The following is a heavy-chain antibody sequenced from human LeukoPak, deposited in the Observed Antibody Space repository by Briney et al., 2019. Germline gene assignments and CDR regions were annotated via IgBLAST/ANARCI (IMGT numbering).Heavy chain of an antibody. Sequence: ASVKVSCKASGYTFTSYGISWVRQAPGQGLEWMGWISAYNGNTNYAQKFQGRVTMTRDTSTSTVYMELSSLRSEDTAVYYCAREERAVAVRAFDIWGQGTMVTVSS. J-gene: IGHJ3*02. D-gene: IGHD6-19*01. CDR1: GYTFTSYG. CDR2: ISAYNGNT. CDR3: AREERAVAVRAFDI. V-gene: IGHV1-18*01.